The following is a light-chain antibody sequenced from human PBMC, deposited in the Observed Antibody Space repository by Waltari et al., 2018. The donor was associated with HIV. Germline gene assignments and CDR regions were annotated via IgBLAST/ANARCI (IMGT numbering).Light chain of an antibody. Sequence: QSALTQPASVSGSPGQSITISCTGTSSDIDGYNYVSWYQQHPGKAPKLMIYDVSNRPSGLSNRFSVSKSGNTASLTISGLQAEDEADYYCSSYTSSSTKVFGGGTKLTVL. CDR1: SSDIDGYNY. J-gene: IGLJ2*01. V-gene: IGLV2-14*03. CDR2: DVS. CDR3: SSYTSSSTKV.